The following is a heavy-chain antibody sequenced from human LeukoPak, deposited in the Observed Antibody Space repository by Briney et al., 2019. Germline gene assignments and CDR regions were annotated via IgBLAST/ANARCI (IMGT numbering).Heavy chain of an antibody. Sequence: GGSLRLSCAASGFTFSTYWMSWVRQAPGKGLEWVSSISSSSSYIYYADSLKGRFTISRHNAKKSVYLQMNSLRAEDTAVYYCARRDGYGAYDIWGQGTMVTVSS. CDR1: GFTFSTYW. V-gene: IGHV3-21*01. CDR2: ISSSSSYI. CDR3: ARRDGYGAYDI. J-gene: IGHJ3*02. D-gene: IGHD5-24*01.